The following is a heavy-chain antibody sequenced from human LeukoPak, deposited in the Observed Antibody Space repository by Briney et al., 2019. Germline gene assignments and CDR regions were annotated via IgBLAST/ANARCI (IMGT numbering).Heavy chain of an antibody. V-gene: IGHV4-39*02. J-gene: IGHJ6*04. Sequence: QESGPRLVKPSETLSLTCTVSGGSISSSNYYWGWIRQPPGKGLEWIGSIYYSGNTYYNSSLKSRVTISVDTSKNHFSLKLSSVTAADTAVYYCARDNAHGLLASMGVWGKGTTVTVSS. CDR3: ARDNAHGLLASMGV. CDR2: IYYSGNT. CDR1: GGSISSSNYY. D-gene: IGHD3-10*01.